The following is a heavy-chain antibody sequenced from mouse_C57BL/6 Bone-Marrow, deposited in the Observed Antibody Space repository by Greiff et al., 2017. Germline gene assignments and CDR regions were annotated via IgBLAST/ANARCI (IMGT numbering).Heavy chain of an antibody. CDR2: IYPRSCNT. D-gene: IGHD2-3*01. CDR3: ARQGWLLLTWFAY. Sequence: QVQLKESGAELARPGASVKLSCKASGYTFTSYGISWVKQRTGQGLEWIGEIYPRSCNTYYNEKFKGKATLTADKSSSTAYMELRSLTSEDSAVYFCARQGWLLLTWFAYWGQGTLVTVSA. J-gene: IGHJ3*01. CDR1: GYTFTSYG. V-gene: IGHV1-81*01.